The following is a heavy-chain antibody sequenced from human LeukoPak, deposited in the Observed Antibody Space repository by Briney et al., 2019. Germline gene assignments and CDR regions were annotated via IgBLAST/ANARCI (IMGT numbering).Heavy chain of an antibody. CDR1: GYTFTGYY. J-gene: IGHJ3*02. CDR2: INPNSGGT. CDR3: AREYSGYDRRAFDI. V-gene: IGHV1-2*02. D-gene: IGHD5-12*01. Sequence: ASVKVSCKASGYTFTGYYMHWVRQAPGQGLEWMGWINPNSGGTNYAQKFQGRVTMTRDTSISTAYMELSRLRSEDTAVYYCAREYSGYDRRAFDIWGQGTMVTVSS.